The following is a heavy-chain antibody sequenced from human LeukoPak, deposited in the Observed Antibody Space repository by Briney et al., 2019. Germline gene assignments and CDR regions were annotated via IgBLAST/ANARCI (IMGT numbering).Heavy chain of an antibody. CDR1: GGTFSSYT. D-gene: IGHD3-10*01. J-gene: IGHJ4*02. CDR3: ARGPHYYGSGSYPEDY. V-gene: IGHV1-69*02. CDR2: IIPILGIA. Sequence: HGSSVKVSCKASGGTFSSYTISWVRQAPGQGLEWMGRIIPILGIANYAQKFQGRVTITADKSTSTAYMELRSLRSDDTAVYYCARGPHYYGSGSYPEDYWGQGTLVTVSS.